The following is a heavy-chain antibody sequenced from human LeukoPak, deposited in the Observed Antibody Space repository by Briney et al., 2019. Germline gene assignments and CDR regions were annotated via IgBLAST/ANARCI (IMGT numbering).Heavy chain of an antibody. Sequence: GGSLRLSCAASGFTFDDYAMHWVRQAPGKGLEWVSGISWNSGSIGYADSVKGRFTISRDNAKNSLYLQMNSLRAEDTALYYCAKDIPPYDLWSGFDYWGQGTLVTVSS. D-gene: IGHD3-3*01. V-gene: IGHV3-9*01. CDR1: GFTFDDYA. CDR3: AKDIPPYDLWSGFDY. CDR2: ISWNSGSI. J-gene: IGHJ4*02.